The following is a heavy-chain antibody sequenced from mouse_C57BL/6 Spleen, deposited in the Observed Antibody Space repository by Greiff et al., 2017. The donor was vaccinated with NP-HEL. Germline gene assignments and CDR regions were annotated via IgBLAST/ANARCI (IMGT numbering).Heavy chain of an antibody. CDR2: IDPSDSYT. Sequence: QVQLQQPGAELVMPGASVKLSCKASGYTFTSYWMHWVKQRPGQGLEWIGEIDPSDSYTNYNQKFKGKSTLTVDKSSSTAYMQLSSLTSEDSAVYYCARIGYYSNSHDYGGQGTTLTVSS. CDR1: GYTFTSYW. CDR3: ARIGYYSNSHDY. J-gene: IGHJ2*01. V-gene: IGHV1-69*01. D-gene: IGHD2-5*01.